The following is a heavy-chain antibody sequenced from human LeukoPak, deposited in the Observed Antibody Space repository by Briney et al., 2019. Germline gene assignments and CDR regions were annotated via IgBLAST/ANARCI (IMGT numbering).Heavy chain of an antibody. CDR1: GGTISSYY. V-gene: IGHV4-59*08. D-gene: IGHD6-19*01. Sequence: SETLSLTCTVSGGTISSYYWNWIRQPPGKGLEWIGYIHSSGSTKYNPSLKSRVTISVDASKNQFSLKLSSVTAADRAVYYCARWYSSGWAFDYWGQGTLVTVSS. CDR2: IHSSGST. CDR3: ARWYSSGWAFDY. J-gene: IGHJ4*02.